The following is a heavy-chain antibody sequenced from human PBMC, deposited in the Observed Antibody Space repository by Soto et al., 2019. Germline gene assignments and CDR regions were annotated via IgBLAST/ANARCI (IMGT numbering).Heavy chain of an antibody. CDR3: AGHGDQWLIRLFDS. V-gene: IGHV4-59*01. Sequence: KPSETLSLTCSVSGGSISHYYWSWIRQSPGKGLEWIGFIFYSGNSNYNPSLKSRVSMSVDMSKNQFSLKLTSVTAADTAMYYCAGHGDQWLIRLFDSWGQGTLVTVSS. J-gene: IGHJ4*02. CDR1: GGSISHYY. D-gene: IGHD6-19*01. CDR2: IFYSGNS.